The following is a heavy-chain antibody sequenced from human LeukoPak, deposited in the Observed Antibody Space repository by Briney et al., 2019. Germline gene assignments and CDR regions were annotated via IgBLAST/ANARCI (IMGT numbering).Heavy chain of an antibody. CDR1: GFTLSSYW. Sequence: GGSLRLSCVASGFTLSSYWMHWVRQAPGKGLVWVSGVNDDGSATYYADSVKGRFTISRDSAKNTLYLQMNSLRAEDTALYYCATVSDYWGQGTLVTVSS. CDR3: ATVSDY. CDR2: VNDDGSAT. J-gene: IGHJ4*02. V-gene: IGHV3-74*01.